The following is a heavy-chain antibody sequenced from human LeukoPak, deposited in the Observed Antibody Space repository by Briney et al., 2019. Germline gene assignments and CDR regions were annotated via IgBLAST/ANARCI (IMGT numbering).Heavy chain of an antibody. J-gene: IGHJ6*03. V-gene: IGHV4-39*07. CDR3: ARDGVGSSSWYYYYYMDV. CDR2: IYYTGST. Sequence: SETLSLTCAVSGASISGSGYYLGWIRQPPGKGLEWIGNIYYTGSTYYNASLQSRVTISIDMSKNQFSLRLSSVTAADTAVYYCARDGVGSSSWYYYYYMDVWGKGTTVTVSS. CDR1: GASISGSGYY. D-gene: IGHD6-13*01.